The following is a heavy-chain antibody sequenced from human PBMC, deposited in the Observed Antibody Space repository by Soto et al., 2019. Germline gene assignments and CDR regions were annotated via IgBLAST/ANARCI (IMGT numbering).Heavy chain of an antibody. CDR3: ARGRITMVRGAPDYYYYGMDV. V-gene: IGHV4-59*12. J-gene: IGHJ6*02. CDR2: IYYSGST. Sequence: PSETLSLTCTVSGGSISSYYWSWIRQPPGKGLEWIGYIYYSGSTNYNPSLKSRVTISVDTSKNQFSLKLSSVTAADTAVYYCARGRITMVRGAPDYYYYGMDVWGQGATVTVSS. CDR1: GGSISSYY. D-gene: IGHD3-10*01.